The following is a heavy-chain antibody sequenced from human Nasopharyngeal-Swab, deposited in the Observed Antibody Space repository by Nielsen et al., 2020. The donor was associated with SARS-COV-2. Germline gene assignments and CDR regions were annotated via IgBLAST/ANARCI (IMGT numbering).Heavy chain of an antibody. D-gene: IGHD7-27*01. Sequence: GESLKISCAASGFTFSSYDMHWVRQATGKGLEWVSAIDTAGDTYYPSSVKGRFTISRENAKNSLYLQMNSLRAGDTAVYYCARDRWTLGMDVWGQGTTVTVSS. CDR3: ARDRWTLGMDV. V-gene: IGHV3-13*01. CDR2: IDTAGDT. CDR1: GFTFSSYD. J-gene: IGHJ6*02.